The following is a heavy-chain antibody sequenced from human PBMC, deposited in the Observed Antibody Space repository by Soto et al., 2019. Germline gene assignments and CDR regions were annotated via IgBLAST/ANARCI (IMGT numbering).Heavy chain of an antibody. Sequence: GSLRLSCAASGFTFSSYGMHWVRQAPGKGLEWVAVIWYDGSNKYYADSVKGRFTISRDNSKNTLYLQMNSLRAEDTAVYYCARDSFIVVVPAAIFEVDAFDIWGQGTMVTVSS. J-gene: IGHJ3*02. CDR1: GFTFSSYG. V-gene: IGHV3-33*01. CDR2: IWYDGSNK. CDR3: ARDSFIVVVPAAIFEVDAFDI. D-gene: IGHD2-2*02.